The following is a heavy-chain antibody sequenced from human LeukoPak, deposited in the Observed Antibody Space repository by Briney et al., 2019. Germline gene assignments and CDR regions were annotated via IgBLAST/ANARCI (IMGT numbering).Heavy chain of an antibody. D-gene: IGHD6-13*01. J-gene: IGHJ5*01. CDR1: GYTFTSYD. CDR2: MNPNSGNT. CDR3: ARGLFRSWKWFDS. Sequence: ASVKVSCKASGYTFTSYDINWVRQATGQGLEWMGWMNPNSGNTGYAQKCQGRITMTRNTSISTPYIELSSLRSEDTAVYYCARGLFRSWKWFDSWGQGTLVTVSS. V-gene: IGHV1-8*02.